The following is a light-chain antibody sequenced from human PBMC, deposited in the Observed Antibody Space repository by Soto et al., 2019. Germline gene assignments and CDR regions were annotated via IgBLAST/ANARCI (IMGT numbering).Light chain of an antibody. V-gene: IGKV1-5*03. CDR1: QSISSW. Sequence: DIQMTQSPSTLSASVGGTVPITCRASQSISSWLAWYQQKPGIAPKLLIYKASTLQSGVPSRFSGSGYGTEFTLTISRLQPDDSATYYCQQYDVYSTFGQGTKVDIK. J-gene: IGKJ1*01. CDR2: KAS. CDR3: QQYDVYST.